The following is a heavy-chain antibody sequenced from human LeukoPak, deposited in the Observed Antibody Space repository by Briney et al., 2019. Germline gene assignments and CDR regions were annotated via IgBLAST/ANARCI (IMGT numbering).Heavy chain of an antibody. V-gene: IGHV3-7*01. J-gene: IGHJ3*02. D-gene: IGHD1-26*01. CDR2: IKQDGSEK. Sequence: GGSLRLSCAASGLTFSSYWMSWVRQAPGKGLEWVANIKQDGSEKYYVDSVKGRFTISRDNAKNSLYLQMNSLRAEDTAVYYCARAGGTYYGIAFDIWGQGTMVTVSS. CDR1: GLTFSSYW. CDR3: ARAGGTYYGIAFDI.